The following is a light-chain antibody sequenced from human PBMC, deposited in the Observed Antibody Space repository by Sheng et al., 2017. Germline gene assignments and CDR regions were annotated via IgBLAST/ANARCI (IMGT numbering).Light chain of an antibody. Sequence: DIQMTQSPLSLSASVRDRVTITCRASQNISTFLNWYQQKPGKAPQLLIYAASSLPSGVPSRFSGGGSGTDFTLTINSLRPDDFATYSCQQSYSTSPSFGQGTKLEI. CDR2: AAS. J-gene: IGKJ2*01. V-gene: IGKV1-39*01. CDR3: QQSYSTSPS. CDR1: QNISTF.